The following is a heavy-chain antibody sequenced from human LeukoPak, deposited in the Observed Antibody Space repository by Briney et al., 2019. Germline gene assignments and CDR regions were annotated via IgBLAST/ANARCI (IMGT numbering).Heavy chain of an antibody. V-gene: IGHV4-30-4*01. J-gene: IGHJ4*02. D-gene: IGHD3-10*01. CDR1: GGSISSGDYY. CDR2: IYYSGST. Sequence: MTSETLSLTCTVSGGSISSGDYYWSWIRQPPGKGLEWIGYIYYSGSTYYNPSLKSRVTISVDTSNNKFSLKLSSVTAADTAVYYCARGPHSTVRGDKYFDYWGQGTLVTVSS. CDR3: ARGPHSTVRGDKYFDY.